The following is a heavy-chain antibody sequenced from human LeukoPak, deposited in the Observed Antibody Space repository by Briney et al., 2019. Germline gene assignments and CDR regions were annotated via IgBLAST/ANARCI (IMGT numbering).Heavy chain of an antibody. D-gene: IGHD2-15*01. CDR1: GGTFSSYA. CDR3: ARPVRYCSGGSCSHNWFNP. CDR2: INPSGGST. V-gene: IGHV1-46*01. Sequence: GASVKVSCKASGGTFSSYAISWVRQAPGQGLEWMGIINPSGGSTSYAQKFQGRVTMTRDTSTSTVYMELSSLRSEDTAVYYCARPVRYCSGGSCSHNWFNPWGQGTLVTVSS. J-gene: IGHJ5*02.